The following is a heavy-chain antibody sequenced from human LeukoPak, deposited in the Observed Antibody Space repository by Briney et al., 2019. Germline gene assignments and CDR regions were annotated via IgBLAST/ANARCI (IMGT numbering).Heavy chain of an antibody. CDR2: IYPGDSDT. CDR1: GYSFISYW. D-gene: IGHD2-2*01. J-gene: IGHJ4*02. V-gene: IGHV5-51*01. CDR3: ASSGYCSSTSCYFDY. Sequence: GESLKISCKGSGYSFISYWIGWVRQMPGKGLEWMGIIYPGDSDTRYSPSFQGQVTISADKSISTAYLQWSSLKASDTAMYYCASSGYCSSTSCYFDYWGQGTLVTVSS.